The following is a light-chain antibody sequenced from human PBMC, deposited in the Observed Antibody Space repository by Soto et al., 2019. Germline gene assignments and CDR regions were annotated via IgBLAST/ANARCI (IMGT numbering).Light chain of an antibody. CDR2: ETS. CDR1: RSLTRW. Sequence: DIQMSQSPSTLSASVGDTVTISCRVSRSLTRWLAWYQQKPGKAPELLIYETSILQSGVPSIFSAGGSGTDFTLTISGLQPDDIATYYCQQYSTFWTFGQGTRVELK. J-gene: IGKJ1*01. CDR3: QQYSTFWT. V-gene: IGKV1-5*03.